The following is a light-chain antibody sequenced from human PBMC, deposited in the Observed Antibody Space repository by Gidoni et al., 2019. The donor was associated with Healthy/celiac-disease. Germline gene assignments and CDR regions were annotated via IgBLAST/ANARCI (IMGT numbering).Light chain of an antibody. J-gene: IGKJ1*01. V-gene: IGKV1-39*01. CDR2: AAS. Sequence: DIQMTQSPSSLSASVGDRVTITCRASQSISSYLNWYQQKPGKAPKLLLYAASSLQSWVPSRFSGSGSGTDFTLTISSLQPEDFATYYCQQKITFGQGTKVEIK. CDR3: QQKIT. CDR1: QSISSY.